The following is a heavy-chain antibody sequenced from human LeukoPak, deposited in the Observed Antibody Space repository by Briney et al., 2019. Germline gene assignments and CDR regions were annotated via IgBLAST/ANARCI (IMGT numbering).Heavy chain of an antibody. CDR3: ARAEGGVIFGVVIGAFDI. CDR2: ICYSGST. V-gene: IGHV4-31*03. D-gene: IGHD3-3*01. J-gene: IGHJ3*02. Sequence: SQTLSLTCTVSGGSISSGGYYWSWIRQHPGKGLEWIGYICYSGSTYYNPSLKSRVTISVDTSKNQFPLKLSSVTAADTAVYYCARAEGGVIFGVVIGAFDIWGQGTMVTVSS. CDR1: GGSISSGGYY.